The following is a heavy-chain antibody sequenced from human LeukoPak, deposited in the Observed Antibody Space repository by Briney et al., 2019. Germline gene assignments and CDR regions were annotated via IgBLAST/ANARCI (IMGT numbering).Heavy chain of an antibody. CDR3: ARRYSSGSYDAFII. CDR2: ISTSGST. J-gene: IGHJ3*02. V-gene: IGHV4-61*02. CDR1: GGSISSGTFY. D-gene: IGHD5-18*01. Sequence: SETLSLTCTVSGGSISSGTFYWSWIRQPAGKGLEWIGRISTSGSTHYNPSLRSRVTISADTSKNQFSLKVNSVTAADTAVYYCARRYSSGSYDAFIIWGQGTMVTVSS.